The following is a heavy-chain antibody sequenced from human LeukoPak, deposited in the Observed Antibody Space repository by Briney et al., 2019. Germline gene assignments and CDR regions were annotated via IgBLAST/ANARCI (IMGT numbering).Heavy chain of an antibody. V-gene: IGHV4-38-2*01. CDR3: ARVEGSGYDYDFGY. CDR2: IYHSGST. J-gene: IGHJ4*02. Sequence: SETLSLTCAVSGYSISSGYYWGWIRQPPGKGLEWIGSIYHSGSTYYNPSLKSRVTISVDTSKNQFSLKLSSVTAADTAVYYCARVEGSGYDYDFGYWGQGTLVTVSS. D-gene: IGHD5-12*01. CDR1: GYSISSGYY.